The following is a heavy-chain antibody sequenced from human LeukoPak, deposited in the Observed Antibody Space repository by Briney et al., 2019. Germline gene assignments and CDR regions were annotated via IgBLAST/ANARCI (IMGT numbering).Heavy chain of an antibody. CDR3: ARGTKRGYSYRKGFPWFDP. CDR1: GGSFSGYY. Sequence: SETLSLTCAVYGGSFSGYYWSWIRQPPGKGLEWIGEIDHSGSTNYNPSLKSRVTISVDTSKNQFSLKLSSVTAADTAVYYCARGTKRGYSYRKGFPWFDPWGQGTLVTVSS. V-gene: IGHV4-34*01. J-gene: IGHJ5*02. CDR2: IDHSGST. D-gene: IGHD5-18*01.